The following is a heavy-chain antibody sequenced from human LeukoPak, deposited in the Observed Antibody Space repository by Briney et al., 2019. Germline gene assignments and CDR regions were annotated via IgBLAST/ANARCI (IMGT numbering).Heavy chain of an antibody. J-gene: IGHJ4*02. CDR3: ARGGAQRYGSLFDH. V-gene: IGHV3-48*03. CDR1: GFTFTSYE. CDR2: ISGRSSIT. Sequence: PGGSLRLSCVASGFTFTSYEMNWVRQAPGKGLEWLAYISGRSSITVYGDSVKGRFTISRDDTKNALYLQMNSLRAGDTAVYYCARGGAQRYGSLFDHWGQGTLVTVSS. D-gene: IGHD3-10*01.